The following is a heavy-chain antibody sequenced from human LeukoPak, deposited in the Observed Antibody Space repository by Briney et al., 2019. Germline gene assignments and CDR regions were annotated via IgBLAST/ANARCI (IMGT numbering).Heavy chain of an antibody. CDR3: LRGGFRGLMHGAHY. CDR2: INPNSGGT. V-gene: IGHV1-2*02. CDR1: GYTFTCYH. D-gene: IGHD3-16*01. J-gene: IGHJ4*02. Sequence: ASLRVSCKASGYTFTCYHMHWVRQAPGQGLEWMGWINPNSGGTNYAQNFQGRVTMTRDTSISTAYMVLSRLRSADPAVYYCLRGGFRGLMHGAHYWGQGTLVTVSS.